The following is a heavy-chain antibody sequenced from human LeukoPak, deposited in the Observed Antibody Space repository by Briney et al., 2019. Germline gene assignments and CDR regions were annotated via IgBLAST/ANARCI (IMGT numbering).Heavy chain of an antibody. Sequence: GGSLRLSCAASGFTFSSYAMHCVRQAPGKGLEWVAVILYDGSNKYYADSVKGRFTISRDNSKNTLYLQMNSLRAEDTAVYYCAKNYDSSGYYPRDYWGQGTLVTVSS. CDR3: AKNYDSSGYYPRDY. D-gene: IGHD3-22*01. CDR1: GFTFSSYA. CDR2: ILYDGSNK. V-gene: IGHV3-30-3*02. J-gene: IGHJ4*02.